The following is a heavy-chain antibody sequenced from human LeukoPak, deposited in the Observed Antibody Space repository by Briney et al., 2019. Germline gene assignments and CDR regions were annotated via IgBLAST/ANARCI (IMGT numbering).Heavy chain of an antibody. CDR2: VSYDGSNK. CDR3: ARPKTMIVPWWYFGY. Sequence: GGSLRLSCAASGFTFSSYAMHWVRQAPGKGLEWVAVVSYDGSNKYYADSVKGRFTISRDSSKNTLYLQMNSLRAEDTAVYYCARPKTMIVPWWYFGYWGQGTLVTVSS. CDR1: GFTFSSYA. D-gene: IGHD3-22*01. V-gene: IGHV3-30-3*01. J-gene: IGHJ4*02.